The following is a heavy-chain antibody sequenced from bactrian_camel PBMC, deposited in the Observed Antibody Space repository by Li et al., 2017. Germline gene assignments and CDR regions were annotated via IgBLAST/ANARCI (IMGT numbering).Heavy chain of an antibody. J-gene: IGHJ4*01. V-gene: IGHV3S31*01. D-gene: IGHD3*01. CDR2: IRPHETTT. CDR3: ATQFLEASCSVVHAIDR. CDR1: GFQFSDYP. Sequence: VQLVESGGGSVQAGGSLRLSCAASGFQFSDYPMSWVRQAPGKKREGVASIRPHETTTNYASSVRGRFSISLDPGSNTVSLQMNSLKAEDTATYYCATQFLEASCSVVHAIDRWGQGTQVTVS.